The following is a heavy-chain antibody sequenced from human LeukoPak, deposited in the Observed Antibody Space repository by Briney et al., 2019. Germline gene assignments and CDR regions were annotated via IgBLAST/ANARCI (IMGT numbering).Heavy chain of an antibody. Sequence: PSETLSLTCTVSGGSISSGGYYWSWIRQHPGKGLEWIGYIYYSGSTYYNPSLKSRVTISVDTSKNQFSLKLSSVTVADTAVYYCARGPTPIAVAGFDYWGQGTLVTVSS. J-gene: IGHJ4*02. V-gene: IGHV4-31*03. CDR1: GGSISSGGYY. CDR2: IYYSGST. D-gene: IGHD6-19*01. CDR3: ARGPTPIAVAGFDY.